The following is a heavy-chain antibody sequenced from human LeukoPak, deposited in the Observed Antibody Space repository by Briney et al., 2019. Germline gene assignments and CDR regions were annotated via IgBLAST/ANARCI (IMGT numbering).Heavy chain of an antibody. CDR3: ASVVAAAGPTRGLDY. CDR1: GGSFSGYY. J-gene: IGHJ4*02. Sequence: SETLSLTCAVYGGSFSGYYWSWIRQPPGKGLEWIGEINHSGSTNYNPSLKSRVTISVDTSKNQFSLKLSSVTAADTAVYYCASVVAAAGPTRGLDYWGQGTLVTVSS. D-gene: IGHD6-13*01. V-gene: IGHV4-34*01. CDR2: INHSGST.